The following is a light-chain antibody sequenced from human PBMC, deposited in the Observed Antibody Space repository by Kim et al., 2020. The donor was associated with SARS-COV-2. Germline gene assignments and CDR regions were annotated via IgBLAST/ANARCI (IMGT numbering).Light chain of an antibody. CDR2: GKN. V-gene: IGLV3-19*01. CDR1: SLRSYY. J-gene: IGLJ2*01. Sequence: LGQTVRITCQGDSLRSYYASWYQQKPGQAPVLVIYGKNNRPSGIPDRFSGPSSGNTASLTITGAQAEDEADYYCNSRDSSGNHLVVFGGGTKLTVL. CDR3: NSRDSSGNHLVV.